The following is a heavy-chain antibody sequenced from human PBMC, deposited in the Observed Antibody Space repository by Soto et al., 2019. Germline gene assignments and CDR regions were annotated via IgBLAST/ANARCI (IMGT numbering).Heavy chain of an antibody. CDR1: GFTLSGHS. CDR3: ARARLWGHLDV. Sequence: GGSLRLSCLASGFTLSGHSMVWVRQAPGKGLEWLPYITASSRTVTYTESVKGRFSISRDNAKNSLFLRVDSLRAEDTAAYYCARARLWGHLDVWGKGTTVTVSS. J-gene: IGHJ6*04. V-gene: IGHV3-48*01. D-gene: IGHD3-16*01. CDR2: ITASSRTV.